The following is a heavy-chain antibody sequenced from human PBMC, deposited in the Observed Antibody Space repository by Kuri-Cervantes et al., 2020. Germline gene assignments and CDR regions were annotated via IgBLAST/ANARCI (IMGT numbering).Heavy chain of an antibody. J-gene: IGHJ2*01. CDR3: RRYCSSTSCYNWYFDL. CDR2: ISYDGSNK. CDR1: GFTFSSSA. Sequence: GSLRLSCAASGFTFSSSAIHWVRQAPGKGLEWVPVISYDGSNKYYADSVKGRFTISRDNSKNTLYLQMNSLRAEDTAVYYCRRYCSSTSCYNWYFDLWGRGTLVTVSS. V-gene: IGHV3-30-3*01. D-gene: IGHD2-2*02.